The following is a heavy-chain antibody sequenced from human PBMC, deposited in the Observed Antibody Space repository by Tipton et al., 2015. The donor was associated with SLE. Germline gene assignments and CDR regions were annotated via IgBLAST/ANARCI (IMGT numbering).Heavy chain of an antibody. D-gene: IGHD1-26*01. CDR2: IWYDGSNK. V-gene: IGHV3-33*08. Sequence: SLRLSCAASGFTFSSYAMSWVRQAPGKGREWVAVIWYDGSNKYYADSVKGRFTISRDNSKNTLYLQMNSLRAEDTAVYYCARVGATLGGFDAFDIWGQGTMVTVSS. CDR1: GFTFSSYA. CDR3: ARVGATLGGFDAFDI. J-gene: IGHJ3*02.